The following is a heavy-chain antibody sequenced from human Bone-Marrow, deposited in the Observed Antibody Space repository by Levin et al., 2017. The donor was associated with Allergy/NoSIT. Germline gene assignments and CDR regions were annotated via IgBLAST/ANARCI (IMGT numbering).Heavy chain of an antibody. Sequence: PGGSLRLSCAASGFTFSNYAMHWVRQAPGKGLEWVAVIPHDGNNEYHADSVKGRFTVSRDNSKNTMYLQMNSLRAADTAVYYCARGRNNQFGYYGMDVWGQGTTVTVSS. V-gene: IGHV3-30-3*01. CDR2: IPHDGNNE. J-gene: IGHJ6*02. CDR3: ARGRNNQFGYYGMDV. CDR1: GFTFSNYA. D-gene: IGHD3-16*01.